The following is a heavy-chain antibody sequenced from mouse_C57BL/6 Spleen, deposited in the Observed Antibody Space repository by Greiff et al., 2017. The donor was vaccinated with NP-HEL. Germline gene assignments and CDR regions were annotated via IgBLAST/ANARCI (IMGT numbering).Heavy chain of an antibody. V-gene: IGHV5-9-1*02. Sequence: EVQRVESGEGLVKPGGSLKLSCAASGFTFSSYAMSWVRQTPEKRLEWVAYISSGGDYIYYADTVKGRFTISRDNARNTLYLQMSSLKSEDTAMYYCTRGDTTVVDWYFDVWGTGTTVTVSS. D-gene: IGHD1-1*01. CDR1: GFTFSSYA. J-gene: IGHJ1*03. CDR2: ISSGGDYI. CDR3: TRGDTTVVDWYFDV.